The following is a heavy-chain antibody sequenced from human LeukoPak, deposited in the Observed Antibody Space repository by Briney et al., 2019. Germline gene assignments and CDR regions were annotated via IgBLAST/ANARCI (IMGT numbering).Heavy chain of an antibody. V-gene: IGHV3-23*01. CDR3: AKDNYDFWSGYDY. D-gene: IGHD3-3*01. Sequence: GGSLRLSCAASGFTFSSYAMSWVRQAPGKGLEWVSAISCSGGSTYYADSVKGRFTISRDNSKNTLYLQMNSLRAEDTAVYYCAKDNYDFWSGYDYWGQGTLVTVSS. CDR1: GFTFSSYA. CDR2: ISCSGGST. J-gene: IGHJ4*02.